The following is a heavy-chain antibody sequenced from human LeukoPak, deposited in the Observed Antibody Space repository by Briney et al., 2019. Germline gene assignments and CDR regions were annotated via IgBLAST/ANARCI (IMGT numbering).Heavy chain of an antibody. Sequence: GGSLRLSCAASGFTFSSYGMSWVRQAPGKGLEWVSAISGSGGSTYYADSVKGRFTISRDNSKKTLYLQMNCLRAEDTAVYFCAKDDGDYGFDYWGQGTLVTVSS. V-gene: IGHV3-23*01. CDR1: GFTFSSYG. CDR3: AKDDGDYGFDY. D-gene: IGHD4-17*01. J-gene: IGHJ4*02. CDR2: ISGSGGST.